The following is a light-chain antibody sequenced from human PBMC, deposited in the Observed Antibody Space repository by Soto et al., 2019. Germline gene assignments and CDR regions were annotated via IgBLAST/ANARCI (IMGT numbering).Light chain of an antibody. V-gene: IGLV2-11*01. CDR3: CSYAGTYAVV. Sequence: QSVLTQPRSVSGSPEQSVTVSCTGTSSDVGGYNFVSWFQQHPGKAPKLIIYDVTERPSGVPDRFSGSKSGNTASLTISGLQAEDEADYYCCSYAGTYAVVFGGGTKLTVL. CDR1: SSDVGGYNF. J-gene: IGLJ2*01. CDR2: DVT.